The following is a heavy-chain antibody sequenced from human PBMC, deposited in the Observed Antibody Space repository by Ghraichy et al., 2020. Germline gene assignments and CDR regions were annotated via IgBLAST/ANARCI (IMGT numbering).Heavy chain of an antibody. CDR2: IYYSGST. D-gene: IGHD3-3*01. Sequence: SETLSLTCTVPDGSISSSSYYWGWIRQPPGKGLEWIGSIYYSGSTNYNPSLKSRVTISIDTSKNQFSLKVSSVTAADTAVYYCARAKLRSNWFDPWGQGILVTVSS. V-gene: IGHV4-39*07. J-gene: IGHJ5*02. CDR1: DGSISSSSYY. CDR3: ARAKLRSNWFDP.